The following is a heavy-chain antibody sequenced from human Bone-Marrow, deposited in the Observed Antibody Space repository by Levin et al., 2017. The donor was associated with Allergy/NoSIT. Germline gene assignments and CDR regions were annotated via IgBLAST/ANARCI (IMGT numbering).Heavy chain of an antibody. CDR1: GYTFTSYG. J-gene: IGHJ5*02. Sequence: ASVKVSCKASGYTFTSYGISWVRQAPGQGLEWMGWISAYNGNTNYAQKLQGRVTMTTDTSTSTAYMELRSLRSDDTAVYYCARDRGSSWYSEPYNWFDPWGQGTLVTVSS. V-gene: IGHV1-18*01. D-gene: IGHD6-13*01. CDR3: ARDRGSSWYSEPYNWFDP. CDR2: ISAYNGNT.